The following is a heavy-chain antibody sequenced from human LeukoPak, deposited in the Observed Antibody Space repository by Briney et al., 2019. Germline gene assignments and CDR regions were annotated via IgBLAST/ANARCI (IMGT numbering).Heavy chain of an antibody. V-gene: IGHV3-53*01. CDR3: ARTEYYYDSSGYRPFDY. D-gene: IGHD3-22*01. Sequence: GGSLRLSCAASGFXVSSNYMSWVRQAPGKGLEWVSVIYSGGSTYYADSVKGRFTISRDNSKNTLYLQMNSLRAEDTAVYYCARTEYYYDSSGYRPFDYWGQGTLVTVSS. J-gene: IGHJ4*02. CDR1: GFXVSSNY. CDR2: IYSGGST.